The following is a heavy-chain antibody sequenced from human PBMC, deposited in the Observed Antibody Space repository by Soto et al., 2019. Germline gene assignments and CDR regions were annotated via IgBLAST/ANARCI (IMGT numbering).Heavy chain of an antibody. V-gene: IGHV1-3*05. CDR2: VNPATGHT. J-gene: IGHJ4*02. Sequence: QVQLVQSGAEERKPGASVKLSCRASGYTFISYAIHWVRQAPGQRLEWMGWVNPATGHTEYSQKFQCRVTITRDTSAKTGYMELSSLRSEVTAVYYCAREGWFVDDWGQGTLVTVSS. CDR3: AREGWFVDD. CDR1: GYTFISYA. D-gene: IGHD3-10*01.